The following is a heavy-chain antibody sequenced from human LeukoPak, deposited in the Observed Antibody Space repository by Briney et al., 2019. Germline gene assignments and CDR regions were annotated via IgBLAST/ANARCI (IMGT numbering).Heavy chain of an antibody. D-gene: IGHD3-10*01. CDR1: GITLSNYG. Sequence: PGGSLRLSCAVSGITLSNYGMSWVRQAPGKGLEWVAGISGSGGSTKYADSVKGRFTISRDNPKNTLYLQMNSLRAEDTAVYFCAKRGVVVRVILVGFHKEAYYFESWGQGALVTVSS. J-gene: IGHJ4*02. V-gene: IGHV3-23*01. CDR2: ISGSGGST. CDR3: AKRGVVVRVILVGFHKEAYYFES.